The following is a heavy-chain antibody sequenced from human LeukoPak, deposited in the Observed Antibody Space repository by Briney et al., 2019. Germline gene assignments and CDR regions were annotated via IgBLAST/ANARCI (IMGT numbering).Heavy chain of an antibody. D-gene: IGHD2-8*01. V-gene: IGHV4-39*07. CDR2: IYDSGST. CDR1: GGSISSSSYY. J-gene: IGHJ5*02. CDR3: ACNVGVLMVYAIRLLPS. Sequence: PTESLSLTCTVSGGSISSSSYYWGWIRQPPGKGREWIVSIYDSGSTYYNTSLTSRVTISVDTSKNQSSLTLSSVTAANTAVYYCACNVGVLMVYAIRLLPSWGQGTLVTASS.